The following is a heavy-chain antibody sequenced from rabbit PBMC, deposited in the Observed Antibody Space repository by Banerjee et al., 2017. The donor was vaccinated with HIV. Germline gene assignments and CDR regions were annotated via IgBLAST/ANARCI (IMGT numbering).Heavy chain of an antibody. J-gene: IGHJ2*01. V-gene: IGHV1S43*01. CDR2: IYTTSGST. CDR1: GIDFSSYYR. Sequence: QSLEESGGGLVKPGGTLTLTCKASGIDFSSYYRMCWVRQAPGRGLELIACIYTTSGSTWYASWVNGRFTISRSTSLNTVDLQMTSLTAADTATYCGVRAGVYAGAAAYGYHVYDACDAWGPGTLVTV. D-gene: IGHD4-2*01. CDR3: VRAGVYAGAAAYGYHVYDACDA.